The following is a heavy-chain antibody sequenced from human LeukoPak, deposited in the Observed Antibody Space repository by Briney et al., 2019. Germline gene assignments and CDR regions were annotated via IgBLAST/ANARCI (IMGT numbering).Heavy chain of an antibody. J-gene: IGHJ4*02. D-gene: IGHD3-22*01. Sequence: GGSLRLSCAVSGITLSNYGMSWVRQAPGKGLEWVAGISDSGGRTNYADPVKGRFTISRDNPKNTLYLQMNSLRAEDTAVYFCAKRGVVIRVILVGFHKEAYYFDSWGQGALVTVS. CDR1: GITLSNYG. V-gene: IGHV3-23*01. CDR2: ISDSGGRT. CDR3: AKRGVVIRVILVGFHKEAYYFDS.